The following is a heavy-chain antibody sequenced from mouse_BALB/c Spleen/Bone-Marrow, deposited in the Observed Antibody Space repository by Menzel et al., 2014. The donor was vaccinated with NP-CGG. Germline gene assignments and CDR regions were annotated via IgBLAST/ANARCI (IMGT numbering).Heavy chain of an antibody. D-gene: IGHD1-1*01. Sequence: EVQVVESGPELVKPGASVKMSCKASGYTFTNYVMHWVKQKPGQGLEWIGYINPYNDGTKYNEKFKGKATLTSDKSSGTAYMELSSLTSEDSAVYYCARRPSFYDSSYGAMDYWGQGTSVTVSS. CDR1: GYTFTNYV. J-gene: IGHJ4*01. CDR2: INPYNDGT. V-gene: IGHV1-14*01. CDR3: ARRPSFYDSSYGAMDY.